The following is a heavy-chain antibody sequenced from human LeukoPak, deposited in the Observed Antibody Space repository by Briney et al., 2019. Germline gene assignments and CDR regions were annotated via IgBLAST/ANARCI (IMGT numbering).Heavy chain of an antibody. J-gene: IGHJ4*02. CDR3: ARGDYYDGSGYYYYY. CDR1: GGSFSGYY. Sequence: SETLSLTCAVYGGSFSGYYWSWIRQPPGKGLEWIGEINHSGSTNYNPSLKSRVTISVDTSKNQFSLKLSSVTAADTAVYYCARGDYYDGSGYYYYYWGQGTLVTVSS. D-gene: IGHD3-22*01. CDR2: INHSGST. V-gene: IGHV4-34*01.